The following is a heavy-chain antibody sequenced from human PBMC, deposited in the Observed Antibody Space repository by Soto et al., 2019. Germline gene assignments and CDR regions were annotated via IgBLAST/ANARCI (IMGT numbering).Heavy chain of an antibody. J-gene: IGHJ5*02. CDR3: ARGPSRDTTYDFGSWFGP. CDR2: IYYSGST. CDR1: GGSISSGGYY. D-gene: IGHD3-3*01. Sequence: PSETLSLTCTVSGGSISSGGYYWSWIRQHPGKGLEWIGYIYYSGSTYYNPSLKSRVTISVDTSKNQFSLKLSSVTAADTAVYYCARGPSRDTTYDFGSWFGPWGQGTLVTVS. V-gene: IGHV4-31*03.